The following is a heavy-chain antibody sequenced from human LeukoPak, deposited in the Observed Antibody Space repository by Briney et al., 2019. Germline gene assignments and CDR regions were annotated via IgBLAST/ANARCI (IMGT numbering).Heavy chain of an antibody. CDR2: IIPIFGTA. J-gene: IGHJ4*02. CDR1: GGTFSSYA. V-gene: IGHV1-69*05. D-gene: IGHD3-22*01. CDR3: ARDGSGSYDSSGYYSHGLFDY. Sequence: GASVKVSCKASGGTFSSYAISWVRQAPGQGLEWMGGIIPIFGTANYAQKFQGRVTITTDESTSTAYMELSSLRSEDTAVYYCARDGSGSYDSSGYYSHGLFDYWGQGTLVTVSS.